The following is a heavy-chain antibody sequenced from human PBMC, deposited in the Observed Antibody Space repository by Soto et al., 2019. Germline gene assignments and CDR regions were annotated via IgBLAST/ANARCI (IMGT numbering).Heavy chain of an antibody. CDR1: GFTFDDYA. CDR2: IRWESGSI. Sequence: DVQLVESGGGLVQPGRSLRLSCAASGFTFDDYAMHWVRQAPGKGLEWVSGIRWESGSIGYADSVKGRFTISRDNAKNSLYLQMNSLRAEDTALYYCAKDIVWRSLYYYGMDVWGQGTTVTVSS. CDR3: AKDIVWRSLYYYGMDV. V-gene: IGHV3-9*01. J-gene: IGHJ6*02.